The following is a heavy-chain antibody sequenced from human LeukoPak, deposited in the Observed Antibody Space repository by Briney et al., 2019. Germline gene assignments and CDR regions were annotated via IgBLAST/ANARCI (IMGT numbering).Heavy chain of an antibody. CDR3: AYDVGLLFGHYYNMDV. V-gene: IGHV3-30*18. D-gene: IGHD3-10*01. Sequence: GGSLRLSCAASGFTFTNYGMHWVRQAPGKGLEWVAVISYVGSNKYYADSVKGRFTISRDNSKNTLYLQMNSLRPEGTAVCFCAYDVGLLFGHYYNMDVWGQGTTVTVSS. CDR2: ISYVGSNK. CDR1: GFTFTNYG. J-gene: IGHJ6*02.